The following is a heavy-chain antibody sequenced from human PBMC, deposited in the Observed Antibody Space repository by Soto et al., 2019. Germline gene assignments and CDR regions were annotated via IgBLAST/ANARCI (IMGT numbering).Heavy chain of an antibody. D-gene: IGHD3-10*02. CDR3: TIVRVTDSALDH. CDR2: MSYDGSDT. CDR1: GCIFSNNG. J-gene: IGHJ4*02. Sequence: GGSLRLSCVGSGCIFSNNGMHWVRQTPGKGLEWVAFMSYDGSDTFYADSVKGRFTISRDNSKNTLFLHMSNLRAEDTVMYYCTIVRVTDSALDHWGQGTLVTVSS. V-gene: IGHV3-30*02.